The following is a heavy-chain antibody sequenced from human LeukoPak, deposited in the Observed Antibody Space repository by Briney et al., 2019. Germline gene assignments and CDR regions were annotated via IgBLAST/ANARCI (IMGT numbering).Heavy chain of an antibody. D-gene: IGHD6-6*01. CDR3: AKAPYSSSSEWSYYTDV. CDR2: ISYDGSNK. Sequence: PGRSLRLSCAASGFTFSSYGMHWVRQAPGKGLEWVAVISYDGSNKYYADSVKGRFTISRDNSKNTLYLQMNSLRAEDTAVYYCAKAPYSSSSEWSYYTDVWGKGTTVTVSS. CDR1: GFTFSSYG. V-gene: IGHV3-30*18. J-gene: IGHJ6*03.